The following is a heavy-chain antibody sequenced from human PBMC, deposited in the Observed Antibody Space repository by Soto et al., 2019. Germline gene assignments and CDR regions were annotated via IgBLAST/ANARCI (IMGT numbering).Heavy chain of an antibody. J-gene: IGHJ2*01. CDR2: ISYDGSNK. CDR3: ARSGYCSGANGYWDFDL. CDR1: GFTFSSYG. D-gene: IGHD2-15*01. V-gene: IGHV3-30*03. Sequence: QVQLVESGGGVVQPGRSLRLSCTASGFTFSSYGMHWVRQAPGKGLDWVAVISYDGSNKYYADSVKGRFTISRDNSKNTLYLQMNSLRTEDTAVYYSARSGYCSGANGYWDFDLWGRGTVVTVSS.